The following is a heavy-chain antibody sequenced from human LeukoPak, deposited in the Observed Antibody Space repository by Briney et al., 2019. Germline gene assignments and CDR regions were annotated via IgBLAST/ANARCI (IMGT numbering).Heavy chain of an antibody. Sequence: SETLSLTCAVYGGSCSGYYWSWIRQPPGKGLEWIGEINHSGSTNYNPSLKSRVTISVDTSKNQFSLKLSSVTAADTAVYYCARGVDVAKTYYYDSSGPAASDIWGQGTMVTVSS. CDR1: GGSCSGYY. D-gene: IGHD3-22*01. V-gene: IGHV4-34*01. CDR2: INHSGST. J-gene: IGHJ3*02. CDR3: ARGVDVAKTYYYDSSGPAASDI.